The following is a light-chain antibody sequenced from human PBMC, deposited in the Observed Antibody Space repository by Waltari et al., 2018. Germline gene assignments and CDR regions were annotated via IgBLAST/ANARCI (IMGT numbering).Light chain of an antibody. Sequence: EIVLTQSPATLSLSPGERAALSCRASQSVSRYVAWYQQKPGQAPRLLIYDVLERATGIPARFSGSGSGTDFTLTISSLEPEDSAVYYCQQRRNWPLFTFGPGTTVEIK. J-gene: IGKJ3*01. CDR3: QQRRNWPLFT. CDR2: DVL. V-gene: IGKV3-11*01. CDR1: QSVSRY.